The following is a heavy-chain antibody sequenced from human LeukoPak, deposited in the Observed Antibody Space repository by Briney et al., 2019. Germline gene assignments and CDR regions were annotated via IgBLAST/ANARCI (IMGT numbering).Heavy chain of an antibody. CDR2: IYSGGTT. V-gene: IGHV3-66*01. J-gene: IGHJ4*02. CDR1: RFVVSGNY. CDR3: ARAAGPSGH. Sequence: PGGSLRLSCAASRFVVSGNYMSWVRQTPGKGLEWISVIYSGGTTYYADSVKGRFTISRDDAGNTLGLQMNSLRVEDTAVYYCARAAGPSGHWGPGTLVIVSS. D-gene: IGHD6-19*01.